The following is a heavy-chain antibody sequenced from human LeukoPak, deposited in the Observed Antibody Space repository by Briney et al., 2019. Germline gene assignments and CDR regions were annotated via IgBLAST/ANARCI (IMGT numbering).Heavy chain of an antibody. CDR2: ISSSGTTI. CDR1: GFTFSSYE. D-gene: IGHD2-15*01. J-gene: IGHJ5*02. V-gene: IGHV3-48*03. Sequence: GGSLRLSCAASGFTFSSYEMNWVRQAPGKGLEWVSYISSSGTTIYYADSVKGRFTISRDNAKNSLYLEMNSLRAEDTAVYYCARVGVVVAATGNLWFDPWGQGTLVTVSS. CDR3: ARVGVVVAATGNLWFDP.